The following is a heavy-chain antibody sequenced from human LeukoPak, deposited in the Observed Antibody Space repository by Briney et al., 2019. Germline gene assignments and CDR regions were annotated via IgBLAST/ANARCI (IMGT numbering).Heavy chain of an antibody. D-gene: IGHD3-10*01. CDR1: GFTFSSYA. Sequence: PGGSLRLSCAASGFTFSSYAMTWLRQAPGKGLEWVAVISYDGSNKYYADSVKGRFTISRDNSKNTLYLQMNSLRAEDTAVYYCTREGHYYGSGSSLYYFDYWGQGTLVTVSS. CDR2: ISYDGSNK. J-gene: IGHJ4*02. CDR3: TREGHYYGSGSSLYYFDY. V-gene: IGHV3-30-3*01.